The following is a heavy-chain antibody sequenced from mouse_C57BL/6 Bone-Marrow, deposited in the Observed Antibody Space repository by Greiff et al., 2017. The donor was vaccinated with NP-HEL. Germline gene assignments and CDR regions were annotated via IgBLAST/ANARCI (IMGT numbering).Heavy chain of an antibody. CDR1: GYTFTSYW. V-gene: IGHV1-52*01. Sequence: QVQLQQPGAELVRPGSSVKLSCKASGYTFTSYWMHWVKQRPIQGLEWIGNIDPSDSETHYNQQFKDKATLTVDKSSSTAYMQLSSLTSEDSAVYYCAKDGYSSAWFAYWGQGTLVTVSA. CDR3: AKDGYSSAWFAY. D-gene: IGHD2-3*01. CDR2: IDPSDSET. J-gene: IGHJ3*01.